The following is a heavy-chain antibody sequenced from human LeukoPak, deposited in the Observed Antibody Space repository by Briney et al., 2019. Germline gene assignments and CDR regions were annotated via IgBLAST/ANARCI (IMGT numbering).Heavy chain of an antibody. CDR3: ARARYSDY. J-gene: IGHJ4*02. D-gene: IGHD5-18*01. V-gene: IGHV3-7*01. CDR1: GFIFSSYW. Sequence: PGGSLRLSCAASGFIFSSYWMTWVRQAPGKGLEWVANIKQDGSEKNYVDSVKGRFTISRDNAKNSLCLQMNSLRDEDTAVYYCARARYSDYWGQGTLVTVSS. CDR2: IKQDGSEK.